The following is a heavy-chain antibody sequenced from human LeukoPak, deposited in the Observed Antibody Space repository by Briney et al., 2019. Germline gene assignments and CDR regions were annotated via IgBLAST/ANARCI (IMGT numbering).Heavy chain of an antibody. Sequence: PGGSLRLSCEASGFTVSNRWMTWVRQAPGKGLEWVATMTRGGSEKFYVDSVKGRFTISGDNARNSLYLQMNSLRADDTAVYYCASDPFEHWGQGTLVTVSS. CDR1: GFTVSNRW. CDR3: ASDPFEH. CDR2: MTRGGSEK. J-gene: IGHJ5*02. V-gene: IGHV3-7*01.